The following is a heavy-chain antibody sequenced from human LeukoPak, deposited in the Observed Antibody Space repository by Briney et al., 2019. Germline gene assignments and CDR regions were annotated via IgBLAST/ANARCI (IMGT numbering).Heavy chain of an antibody. CDR2: IRGNGRGDTT. CDR1: GFTFGDYA. J-gene: IGHJ4*02. D-gene: IGHD6-6*01. CDR3: TMSILARGVMAC. V-gene: IGHV3-49*04. Sequence: GGSLRLSCTGSGFTFGDYAMNWVRQAPGKGLEWVGFIRGNGRGDTTDYAASVKGRFTISRDDSTNIAYLQMNSLKTEDTALYYCTMSILARGVMACWGQGTLVTVSS.